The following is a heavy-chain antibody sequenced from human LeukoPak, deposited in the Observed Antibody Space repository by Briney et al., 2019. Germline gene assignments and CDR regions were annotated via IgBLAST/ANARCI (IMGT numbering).Heavy chain of an antibody. Sequence: SVKVACKASGGTFSSYAISWVRQAPGQGLEWMGRIIPIFGTANYAQKFQGRVTITTDESTSTAYMELSSLRSEDTAVSYCARDLIHNIVVVPATISGGFDPWGQGTLVTVSS. CDR3: ARDLIHNIVVVPATISGGFDP. J-gene: IGHJ5*02. CDR1: GGTFSSYA. CDR2: IIPIFGTA. V-gene: IGHV1-69*05. D-gene: IGHD2-2*01.